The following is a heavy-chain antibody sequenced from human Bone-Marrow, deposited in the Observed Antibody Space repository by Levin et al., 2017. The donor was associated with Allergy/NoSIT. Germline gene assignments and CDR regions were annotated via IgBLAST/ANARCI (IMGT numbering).Heavy chain of an antibody. CDR2: IYWDDDK. J-gene: IGHJ5*02. V-gene: IGHV2-5*02. CDR3: GRLNCAYYRRWVDA. D-gene: IGHD1-26*01. CDR1: GFSLSIGVG. Sequence: SGPTLVKPTQTLTLTCTFSGFSLSIGVGVGWIRQPPGKALEWLALIYWDDDKRYSPSLKSIVTITKDTSKNQLVLTMTNMDPVDTATDYCGRLNCAYYRRWVDAWGQGTLVTVSS.